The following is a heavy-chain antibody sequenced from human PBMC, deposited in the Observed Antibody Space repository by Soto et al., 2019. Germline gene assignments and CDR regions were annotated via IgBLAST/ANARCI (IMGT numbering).Heavy chain of an antibody. CDR3: ARPSTVVKDAFDI. CDR2: IIPIFGTA. Sequence: SVKVSCKASGGTFSSYAISWVRQAPGQGLEWMGGIIPIFGTANYAQKFQGRVTITADESTSTAYMELSSLRPEDTAVYYCARPSTVVKDAFDIWGQGTMVTVSS. D-gene: IGHD4-17*01. J-gene: IGHJ3*02. V-gene: IGHV1-69*13. CDR1: GGTFSSYA.